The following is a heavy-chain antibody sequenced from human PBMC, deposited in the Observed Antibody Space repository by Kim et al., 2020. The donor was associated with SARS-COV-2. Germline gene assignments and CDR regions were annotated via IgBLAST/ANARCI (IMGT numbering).Heavy chain of an antibody. V-gene: IGHV1-69*13. D-gene: IGHD1-26*01. CDR2: IIPIFGTA. J-gene: IGHJ6*02. CDR3: ARAATTKTRSYYYYYGMDV. Sequence: SVKVSCKASGGTFSSYAISWVRQAPGQGLEWMGGIIPIFGTANYAQKFQGRVTITADESTSTAYMELSSLRSEDTAVYYCARAATTKTRSYYYYYGMDVWGQGTTVTVSS. CDR1: GGTFSSYA.